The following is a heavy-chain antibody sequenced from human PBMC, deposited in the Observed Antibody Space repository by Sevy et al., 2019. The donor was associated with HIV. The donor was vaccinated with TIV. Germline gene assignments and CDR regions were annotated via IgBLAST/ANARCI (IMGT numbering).Heavy chain of an antibody. J-gene: IGHJ4*02. D-gene: IGHD6-19*01. CDR1: GYTFTSYA. CDR3: ARSSYGSGWWYYFDY. V-gene: IGHV1-3*01. CDR2: INAGNGNT. Sequence: ASLKVSCKASGYTFTSYAMHWVRQAPGQRLEWMGWINAGNGNTKYSQKFQGRVTITRDTSASTAYMELSSLRSEDTAVYYCARSSYGSGWWYYFDYWGQGTLVTVSS.